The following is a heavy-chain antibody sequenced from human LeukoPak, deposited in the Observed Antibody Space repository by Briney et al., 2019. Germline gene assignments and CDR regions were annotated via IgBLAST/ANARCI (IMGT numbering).Heavy chain of an antibody. CDR1: GFTFSSCE. CDR3: ASRVATPGHHYFDS. D-gene: IGHD5-12*01. Sequence: SGGSLRLSCAASGFTFSSCEMNWVRQAPGKGLEWISYISFGDSKTQYADSVKGRFTISRDDAKNSLYLQMNSLRADDTAVYYCASRVATPGHHYFDSWGQGALVTVSS. J-gene: IGHJ4*02. V-gene: IGHV3-48*03. CDR2: ISFGDSKT.